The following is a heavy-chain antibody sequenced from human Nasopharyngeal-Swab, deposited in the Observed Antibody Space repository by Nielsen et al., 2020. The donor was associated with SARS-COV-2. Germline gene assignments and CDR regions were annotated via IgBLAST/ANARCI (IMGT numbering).Heavy chain of an antibody. Sequence: GESLKIPCAASGFTFSSYWMSWVRQAPGKGLEWVANIKQDGSEKYYVDSVKGRFTISRDNAKNSLYLQMNSLRAEDTAVYYCAARYSSSWWDAFDIWGQGTMVTVSS. CDR3: AARYSSSWWDAFDI. CDR1: GFTFSSYW. J-gene: IGHJ3*02. CDR2: IKQDGSEK. V-gene: IGHV3-7*01. D-gene: IGHD6-13*01.